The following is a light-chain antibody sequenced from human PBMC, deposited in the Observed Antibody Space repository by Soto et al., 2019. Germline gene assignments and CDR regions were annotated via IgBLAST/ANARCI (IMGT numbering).Light chain of an antibody. V-gene: IGKV1-39*01. J-gene: IGKJ2*01. CDR1: QTIHNY. CDR2: AAS. CDR3: QASFSPLYT. Sequence: DIQLTQSPSSLSGTVGDRVTITCRASQTIHNYLNWYQQIPGKVPKLLIYAASNLRGGVPSRFSGGGSGTDFTLTINSLQPEDFATYYCQASFSPLYTFGKGTKVDIK.